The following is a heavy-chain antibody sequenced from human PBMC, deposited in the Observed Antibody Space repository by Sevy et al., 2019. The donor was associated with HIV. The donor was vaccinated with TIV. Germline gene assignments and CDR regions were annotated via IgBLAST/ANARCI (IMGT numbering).Heavy chain of an antibody. Sequence: ASVKVSCKVSGYTLTELSMHWVRQAPGKGLEWMGGFDPEDGETIYAQKFQGRVTMTEDTPTDTAYMELSSLRSEDTAVYYCATATEYYYDSSGSKPYYFDYWGQGTLVTVSS. D-gene: IGHD3-22*01. CDR2: FDPEDGET. J-gene: IGHJ4*02. CDR3: ATATEYYYDSSGSKPYYFDY. CDR1: GYTLTELS. V-gene: IGHV1-24*01.